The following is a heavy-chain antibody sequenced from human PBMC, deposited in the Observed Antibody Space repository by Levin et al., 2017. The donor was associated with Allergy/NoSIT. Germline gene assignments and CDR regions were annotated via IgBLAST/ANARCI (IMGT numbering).Heavy chain of an antibody. CDR2: ISAYNGHT. Sequence: EASVKVSCKASGYTFTSYGITWVRQAPGQGLEWMGWISAYNGHTYYAQNLQGRVTMTTDTSTSTAYMELRSLRSDDTAVYYCARDGDYTRPFDYWGQGTLVTVSS. D-gene: IGHD4-17*01. CDR1: GYTFTSYG. J-gene: IGHJ4*02. CDR3: ARDGDYTRPFDY. V-gene: IGHV1-18*01.